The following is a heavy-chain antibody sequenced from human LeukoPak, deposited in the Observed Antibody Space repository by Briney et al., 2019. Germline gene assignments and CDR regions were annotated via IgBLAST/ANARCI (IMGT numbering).Heavy chain of an antibody. V-gene: IGHV3-21*01. Sequence: GRSLRLSCAASGFTFSSYSMNWVRQAPGKGLEWVSSISSSSSYIYYADSVKGRFTISRDNAKNSLYLQMNSLRAEDTAVYYCARDGGKPPGYYFDYWGQGTLVTVSS. CDR1: GFTFSSYS. CDR2: ISSSSSYI. J-gene: IGHJ4*02. D-gene: IGHD3-3*01. CDR3: ARDGGKPPGYYFDY.